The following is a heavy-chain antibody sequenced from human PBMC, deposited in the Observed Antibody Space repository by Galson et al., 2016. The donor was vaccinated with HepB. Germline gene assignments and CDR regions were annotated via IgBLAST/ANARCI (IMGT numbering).Heavy chain of an antibody. CDR1: GFTFSDDS. Sequence: FLRLSCAASGFTFSDDSMNWVRQAPGKGPEWVSYIASNRRTIYYADSARGRFTISRDNAKNSLYLQMNSLRDEDTAVYYCARDGRRGYDTDVWGQGTTVTVSS. CDR2: IASNRRTI. J-gene: IGHJ6*02. CDR3: ARDGRRGYDTDV. V-gene: IGHV3-48*02.